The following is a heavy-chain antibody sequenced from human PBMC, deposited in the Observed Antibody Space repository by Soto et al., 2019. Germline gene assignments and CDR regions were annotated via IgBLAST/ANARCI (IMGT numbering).Heavy chain of an antibody. V-gene: IGHV1-69*13. CDR3: ARCIAAAGTYRDFDY. CDR1: GGTFSSYA. Sequence: SVKVSCKASGGTFSSYAISWVRQAPGQGLEWMGGIIPIFGTANYAQKFQGRVTITADESTSTAYMELSSLRSEDTAVYYCARCIAAAGTYRDFDYWGQGTLVTVSS. CDR2: IIPIFGTA. D-gene: IGHD6-13*01. J-gene: IGHJ4*02.